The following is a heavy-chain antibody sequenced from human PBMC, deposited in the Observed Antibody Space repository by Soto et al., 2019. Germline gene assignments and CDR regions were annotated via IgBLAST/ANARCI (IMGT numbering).Heavy chain of an antibody. CDR3: ARGPGTVLLWFGELFMDNWFDP. CDR2: IYYSGST. V-gene: IGHV4-59*01. CDR1: GGSISSYY. Sequence: SLTCTVSGGSISSYYWSWIRQPPGKGLEWIGYIYYSGSTNYNPSLKSRVTISVDTSKNQFSLKLSSVTAADTAVYYCARGPGTVLLWFGELFMDNWFDPWGQGTLVTVSS. D-gene: IGHD3-10*01. J-gene: IGHJ5*02.